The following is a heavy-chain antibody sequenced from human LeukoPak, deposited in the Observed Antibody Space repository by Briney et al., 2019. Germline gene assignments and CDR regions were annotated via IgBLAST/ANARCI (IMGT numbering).Heavy chain of an antibody. V-gene: IGHV1-2*02. Sequence: ASVKVSCKASGYTFTGYYMHWVRQAPGQGLEWMGWINPNSGGTNYAQKFQGRVTMTRDASISTAYMELSRLRSDDTAVYYCARGESAQGLRFLEWLLDFDYWGQGTWSPSPQ. J-gene: IGHJ4*02. CDR1: GYTFTGYY. D-gene: IGHD3-3*01. CDR2: INPNSGGT. CDR3: ARGESAQGLRFLEWLLDFDY.